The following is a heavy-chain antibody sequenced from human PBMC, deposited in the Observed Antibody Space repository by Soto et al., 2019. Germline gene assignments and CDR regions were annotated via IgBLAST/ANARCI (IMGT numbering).Heavy chain of an antibody. J-gene: IGHJ6*02. CDR3: ARDPDSSSAPGGMDV. Sequence: VASVKVSCKASGYTFTSYGISWVRQAPGQGLEWMGWISAYNGNTNYAQKLQGRVTMTTDTSTSTAYMELRSLRSDDTAVYYCARDPDSSSAPGGMDVWGQGTTVTVSS. V-gene: IGHV1-18*01. CDR1: GYTFTSYG. CDR2: ISAYNGNT. D-gene: IGHD6-13*01.